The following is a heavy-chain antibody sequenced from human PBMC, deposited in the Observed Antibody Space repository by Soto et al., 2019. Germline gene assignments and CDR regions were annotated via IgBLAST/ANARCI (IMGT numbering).Heavy chain of an antibody. J-gene: IGHJ5*02. V-gene: IGHV3-73*01. CDR3: IRHGDSSGWS. CDR2: IRTKTDNYAT. CDR1: GFTFSGSL. Sequence: GGSLRLSCAASGFTFSGSLMHWVRQASGKGLEWVGRIRTKTDNYATVYAASVKDRFTISRDDSKNTAYLQMNSLRAEDTAIYYCIRHGDSSGWSWGQGTLVTVSS. D-gene: IGHD6-19*01.